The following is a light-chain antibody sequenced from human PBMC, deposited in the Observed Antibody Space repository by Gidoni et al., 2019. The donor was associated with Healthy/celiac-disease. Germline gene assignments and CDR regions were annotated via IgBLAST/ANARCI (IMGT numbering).Light chain of an antibody. V-gene: IGLV2-14*01. CDR1: SSAVVGYNY. CDR3: SSYTSSSTPNWV. Sequence: QSALTQPASVSGSPGQSLTISCTGTSSAVVGYNYVSWFQHHTGTAPKLMIYEVSNRPSGVSNRFSGSKSGNTASLTISGLQAEDVAYYYCSSYTSSSTPNWVVGGGTKLTVL. CDR2: EVS. J-gene: IGLJ3*02.